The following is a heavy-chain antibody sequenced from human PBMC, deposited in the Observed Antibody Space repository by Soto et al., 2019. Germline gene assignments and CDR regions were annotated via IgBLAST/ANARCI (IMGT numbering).Heavy chain of an antibody. CDR2: ITTAATRNI. CDR3: ARDDPIFGAIPRMDI. D-gene: IGHD3-3*01. J-gene: IGHJ6*02. V-gene: IGHV3-21*01. CDR1: GFPFSSYT. Sequence: GGSLRLSCSASGFPFSSYTMYWVRQAPGKGLEWVSSITTAATRNIFYADSVKGRFNISRDNANNILYLQMNNVRVEDTAVYYCARDDPIFGAIPRMDIWGQGTTVTVSS.